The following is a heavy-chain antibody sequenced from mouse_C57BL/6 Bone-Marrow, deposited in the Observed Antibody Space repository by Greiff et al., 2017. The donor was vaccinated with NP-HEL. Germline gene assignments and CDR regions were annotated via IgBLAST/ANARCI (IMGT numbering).Heavy chain of an antibody. CDR1: GFNIKDDY. Sequence: EVQLQQSGAELVRPGASVKLSCTASGFNIKDDYMHWVKQRPEQGLEWIGWIDPENGDTEYASKFQGKATITADTSSNTAYLQLRSLTSEDTAVYYCTHGDYAFDYWGQGTTLTVSS. J-gene: IGHJ2*01. V-gene: IGHV14-4*01. CDR2: IDPENGDT. D-gene: IGHD2-4*01. CDR3: THGDYAFDY.